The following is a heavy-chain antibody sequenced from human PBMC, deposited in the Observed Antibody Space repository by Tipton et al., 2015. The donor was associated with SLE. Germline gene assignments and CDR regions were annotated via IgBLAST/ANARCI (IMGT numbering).Heavy chain of an antibody. J-gene: IGHJ4*02. CDR1: GGSISSYY. Sequence: TLSLTCTVSGGSISSYYWSWIRQPPGKGLEWIGYIYYSGSTNYNPSLKSRVTISVDTSKNQFSLTMSSVTAADTAVYFCARQTTEAVVVGFFFDYWGQGTLVTVPS. V-gene: IGHV4-59*08. D-gene: IGHD2-15*01. CDR3: ARQTTEAVVVGFFFDY. CDR2: IYYSGST.